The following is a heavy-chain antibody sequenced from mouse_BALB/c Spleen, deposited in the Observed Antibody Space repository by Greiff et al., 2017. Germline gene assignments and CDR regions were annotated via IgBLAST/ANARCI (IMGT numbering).Heavy chain of an antibody. CDR2: ISYDGSN. D-gene: IGHD2-3*01. CDR3: ARAHYDGYSYAMDY. V-gene: IGHV3-6*02. J-gene: IGHJ4*01. Sequence: EVQLQESGPGLVKPSQSLSLTCSVTGYSITSGYYWNWIRQFPGNKLEWMGYISYDGSNNYNPSLKNRISITRDTSKNQFFLKLNSVTTEDTATYYCARAHYDGYSYAMDYWGQGTSVTVSS. CDR1: GYSITSGYY.